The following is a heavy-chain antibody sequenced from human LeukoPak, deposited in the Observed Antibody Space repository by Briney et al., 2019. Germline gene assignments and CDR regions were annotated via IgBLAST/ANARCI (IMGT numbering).Heavy chain of an antibody. CDR2: IYYSGST. D-gene: IGHD3-10*01. CDR1: GGSINYYS. J-gene: IGHJ4*02. V-gene: IGHV4-59*01. Sequence: SETLSLTCTVSGGSINYYSWSWIRQPPGEGLEWIGYIYYSGSTRYNPSLKSRVSLSLDTSKNQFSLKLNSVTAADTAVYYCGRLDRAKYYFDYWGQGTLVTVSS. CDR3: GRLDRAKYYFDY.